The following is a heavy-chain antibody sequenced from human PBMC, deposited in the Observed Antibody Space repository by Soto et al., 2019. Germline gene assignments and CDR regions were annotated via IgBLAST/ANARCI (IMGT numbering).Heavy chain of an antibody. CDR3: ASVTFGLIVLAH. CDR1: AASFSKSY. V-gene: IGHV4-59*01. Sequence: SETLSLTCTVSAASFSKSYWTWIRQSPGKGLEWIGYISFNWSTNYNPSLKRRLTMAIDTSKTQSSLNLSSVTAADTAGYNWASVTFGLIVLAHWGQGALGTGSS. D-gene: IGHD3-16*01. J-gene: IGHJ4*02. CDR2: ISFNWST.